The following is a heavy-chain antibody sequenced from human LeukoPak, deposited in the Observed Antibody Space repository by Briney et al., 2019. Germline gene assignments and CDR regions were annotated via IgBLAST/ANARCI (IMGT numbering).Heavy chain of an antibody. D-gene: IGHD2-15*01. J-gene: IGHJ4*02. CDR3: TTGYSTPSHDGY. Sequence: GGSLRLSCVASGFTFSNAWMHWVRQAPGQGLEWVCLIRTKTDGGTTDYAAPVKGRFTISRDDSRSTVYLQMNSLKSEDTAVYCCTTGYSTPSHDGYWGQGTLVTVSS. CDR1: GFTFSNAW. CDR2: IRTKTDGGTT. V-gene: IGHV3-15*01.